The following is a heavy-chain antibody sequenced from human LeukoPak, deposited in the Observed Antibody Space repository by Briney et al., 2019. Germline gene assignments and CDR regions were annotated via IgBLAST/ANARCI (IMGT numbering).Heavy chain of an antibody. CDR3: ARVAAYYDFWSGYSKYYYYYYMDV. CDR1: GFTFSSYW. CDR2: INKDGSEK. V-gene: IGHV3-7*01. J-gene: IGHJ6*03. Sequence: PGGSLRLSCAASGFTFSSYWMSWVRQAPGKGLEWVSNINKDGSEKYYVDSVKGRFTISRDNSKNTLYLQMNSLRAEDTAVYYCARVAAYYDFWSGYSKYYYYYYMDVWGKGTTVTVSS. D-gene: IGHD3-3*01.